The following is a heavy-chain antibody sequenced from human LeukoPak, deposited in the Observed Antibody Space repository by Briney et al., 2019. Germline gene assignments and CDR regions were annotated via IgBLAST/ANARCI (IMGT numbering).Heavy chain of an antibody. CDR3: AKDPDHVSPGPMNY. CDR1: GFTFSSYG. Sequence: GGSLRLSCAASGFTFSSYGMHWVRQASGKGLEWVAFIRYDGSNKYYADSVRGRFTISRDNSKNTLYLQMNSLRAEDTAVYYCAKDPDHVSPGPMNYWGQGTLVTVSS. V-gene: IGHV3-30*02. J-gene: IGHJ4*02. CDR2: IRYDGSNK. D-gene: IGHD3-22*01.